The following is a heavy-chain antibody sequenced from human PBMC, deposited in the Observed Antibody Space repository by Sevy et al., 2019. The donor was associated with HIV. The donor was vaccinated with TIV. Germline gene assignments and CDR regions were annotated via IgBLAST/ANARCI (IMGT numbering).Heavy chain of an antibody. J-gene: IGHJ4*02. CDR3: AGPFLRYNSGWSYFDF. Sequence: SETLSLTCTVSGASISSTGYYWGWIRPPPGKGLEWIASICYSGSTFYNLSLRSRVTISADTSKNKFSLKRNSVTAADAAIYYGAGPFLRYNSGWSYFDFWGQGTVVTVSS. CDR1: GASISSTGYY. CDR2: ICYSGST. V-gene: IGHV4-39*01. D-gene: IGHD6-19*01.